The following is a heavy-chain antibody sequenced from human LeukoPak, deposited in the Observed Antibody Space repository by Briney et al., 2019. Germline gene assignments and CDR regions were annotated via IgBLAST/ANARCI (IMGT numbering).Heavy chain of an antibody. CDR1: GYTFTGYY. CDR2: INPNSGGT. D-gene: IGHD3-22*01. CDR3: ARAYDSSGYLFFDY. V-gene: IGHV1-2*02. Sequence: ASMKVSCKASGYTFTGYYMHWVRQAPGQGLEWMGWINPNSGGTNYAQKFQGRVTMTRDTSISTAYMELSRLRSDDTAVYYCARAYDSSGYLFFDYWGQGTLVTVSS. J-gene: IGHJ4*02.